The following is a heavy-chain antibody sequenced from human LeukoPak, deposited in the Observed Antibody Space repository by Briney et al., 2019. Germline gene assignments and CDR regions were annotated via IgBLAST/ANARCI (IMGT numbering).Heavy chain of an antibody. CDR3: ARGGIAAAGTTDY. D-gene: IGHD6-13*01. CDR1: GGSISSYY. J-gene: IGHJ4*02. CDR2: INHSGST. V-gene: IGHV4-34*01. Sequence: SSETLSLTCTVSGGSISSYYWSWIRQPPGKGLEWIGEINHSGSTNYDPSLKSRVTISADTSKNQFSLKLSSVTAADTAVYYCARGGIAAAGTTDYWGQGTLVTVSS.